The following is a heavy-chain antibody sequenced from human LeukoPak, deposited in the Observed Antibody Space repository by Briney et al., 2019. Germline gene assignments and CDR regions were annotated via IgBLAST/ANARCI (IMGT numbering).Heavy chain of an antibody. D-gene: IGHD2-21*02. Sequence: SVTVSCKASGYTFTSYYMHWVRQAPGQGLEWMGGIIPIFGTANYAQKFQGRVTITADESTSTAYMELSSLRSEDTAVYYCARVAYCGGDCYSAPFDYWGQGTLVTVSS. CDR3: ARVAYCGGDCYSAPFDY. J-gene: IGHJ4*02. CDR2: IIPIFGTA. CDR1: GYTFTSYY. V-gene: IGHV1-69*13.